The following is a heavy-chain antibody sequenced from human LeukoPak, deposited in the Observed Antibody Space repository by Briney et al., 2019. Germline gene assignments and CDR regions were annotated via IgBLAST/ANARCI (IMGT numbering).Heavy chain of an antibody. J-gene: IGHJ4*02. CDR2: INPNSGGT. CDR1: GYTFTGYY. CDR3: ATHDLAGSSPFDS. Sequence: ASVTVSCKASGYTFTGYYMHWVRQAPGQGLEWMGWINPNSGGTNYAQKFQGRVTVTRDTSTSTVYMELSSLRSEDTAVYYCATHDLAGSSPFDSWGQGTLVTVSS. D-gene: IGHD6-19*01. V-gene: IGHV1-2*02.